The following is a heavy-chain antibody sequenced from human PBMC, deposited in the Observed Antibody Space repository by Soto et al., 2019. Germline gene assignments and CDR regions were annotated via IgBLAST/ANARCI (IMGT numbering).Heavy chain of an antibody. CDR3: ARDSVVVVIDGMYGTVPFAP. D-gene: IGHD2-2*01. J-gene: IGHJ5*02. Sequence: QVQRVQYGAEVKKPGASVKVSCKASGYTFTSYGISWVRQAPGQGREWMGWISAYNGNKNYAQKLQSTVTMTHETSTITAYMELRRLRSEDTAVYYCARDSVVVVIDGMYGTVPFAPWGQGTLVTVSS. CDR1: GYTFTSYG. CDR2: ISAYNGNK. V-gene: IGHV1-18*01.